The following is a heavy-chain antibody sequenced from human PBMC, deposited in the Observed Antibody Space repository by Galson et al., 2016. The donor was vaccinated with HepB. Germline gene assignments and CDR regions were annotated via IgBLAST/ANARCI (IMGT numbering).Heavy chain of an antibody. CDR1: GFTFNNYA. D-gene: IGHD4-17*01. J-gene: IGHJ4*02. V-gene: IGHV3-23*01. Sequence: SLRLSCAASGFTFNNYAMTWVRQAPGKGLEWLSTISGNGIATYYGDSLRGRFTISRDDSRNTLFMHMKPLRAEDTAVYYCSKNPTLGHYAYSDFWGQGTLVTVSS. CDR2: ISGNGIAT. CDR3: SKNPTLGHYAYSDF.